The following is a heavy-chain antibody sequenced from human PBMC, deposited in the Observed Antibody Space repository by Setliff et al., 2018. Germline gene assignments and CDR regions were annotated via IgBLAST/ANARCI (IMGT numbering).Heavy chain of an antibody. D-gene: IGHD2-21*01. CDR1: GGSISRGDYY. CDR2: IYYSGST. V-gene: IGHV4-31*03. Sequence: SETLSLTCTVSGGSISRGDYYWSWIRQHPGKGLEWIGYIYYSGSTYYNPSLKSRVTISVDTSKNQFSLKLSSVTAADTAVYYCARVALVVVIRNAFDIWGQGTMVTVSS. CDR3: ARVALVVVIRNAFDI. J-gene: IGHJ3*02.